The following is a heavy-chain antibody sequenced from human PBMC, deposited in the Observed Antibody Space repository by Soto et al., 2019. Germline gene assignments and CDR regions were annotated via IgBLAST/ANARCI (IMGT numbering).Heavy chain of an antibody. V-gene: IGHV3-74*01. J-gene: IGHJ4*02. CDR3: ATLNSFGADY. CDR2: IDSDGSIT. Sequence: GGSLRLSCAAAGFTFSNYWMHWVRQAPGKGLVWVSRIDSDGSITNYADSVKGRFTISRDNAKNTVSLQMSSLRAEDTAVYYCATLNSFGADYWGQGT. D-gene: IGHD3-3*01. CDR1: GFTFSNYW.